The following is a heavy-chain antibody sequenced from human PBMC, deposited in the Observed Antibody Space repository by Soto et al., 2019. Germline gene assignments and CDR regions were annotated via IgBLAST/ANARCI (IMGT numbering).Heavy chain of an antibody. D-gene: IGHD6-13*01. CDR3: ARDPGIAAAGYYYYYGMDV. CDR1: GGSINNYY. Sequence: SETMSLTCTVSGGSINNYYWSWIRQSPGKGLEWIGYIHYSGSTNYNPSLKSRVTISVDTSKNQFSLKLSSVTAADTAVYYCARDPGIAAAGYYYYYGMDVWGQGTTVTVS. V-gene: IGHV4-59*01. J-gene: IGHJ6*02. CDR2: IHYSGST.